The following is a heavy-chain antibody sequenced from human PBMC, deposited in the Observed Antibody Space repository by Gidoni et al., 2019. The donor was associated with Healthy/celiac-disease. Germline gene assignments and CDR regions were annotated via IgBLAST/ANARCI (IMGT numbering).Heavy chain of an antibody. Sequence: QVQLQQLGAGLLQPSETLSLTCEVYGGSFSGYYWIWIRQPPGKGREWIGEINNSGSTNYNPSLKSRVTISVDTSKNQFSLKLSSVTAADTAVYYCARAHRFGWLALYYCDYWGQGTLVTVSS. CDR1: GGSFSGYY. J-gene: IGHJ4*02. CDR3: ARAHRFGWLALYYCDY. D-gene: IGHD6-19*01. CDR2: INNSGST. V-gene: IGHV4-34*01.